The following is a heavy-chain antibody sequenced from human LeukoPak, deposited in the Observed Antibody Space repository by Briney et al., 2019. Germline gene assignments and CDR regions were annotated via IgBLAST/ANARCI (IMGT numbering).Heavy chain of an antibody. CDR2: ISSSSSYI. CDR3: ARLVRGAFDI. J-gene: IGHJ3*02. D-gene: IGHD6-13*01. CDR1: GFTFSSYS. Sequence: PGGSLRLSCAASGFTFSSYSTNWVREAPGKGLEWVSSISSSSSYIYYADSVKGRFTISRDNAKNSLYLQMNSLRAEDTAVYYCARLVRGAFDIWGQGTMVTVSS. V-gene: IGHV3-21*01.